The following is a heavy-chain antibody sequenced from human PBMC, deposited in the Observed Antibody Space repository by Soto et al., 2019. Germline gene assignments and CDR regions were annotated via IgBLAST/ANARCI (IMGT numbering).Heavy chain of an antibody. D-gene: IGHD6-19*01. CDR3: AKGVSSSAWSASDN. J-gene: IGHJ4*02. Sequence: GGSLRLSCAASGFTFSSYAMTWVRQAPGKGLEWVSVISDSDNATYYADSVKGRFTISRDNSKNTLYLQFNSLRAEDTAVYYCAKGVSSSAWSASDNWGQGTLVTVSS. CDR1: GFTFSSYA. CDR2: ISDSDNAT. V-gene: IGHV3-23*01.